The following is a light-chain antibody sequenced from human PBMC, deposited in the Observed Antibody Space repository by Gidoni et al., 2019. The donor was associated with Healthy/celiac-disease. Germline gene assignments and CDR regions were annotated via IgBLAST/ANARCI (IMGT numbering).Light chain of an antibody. CDR3: QQSYSTPT. V-gene: IGKV1-39*01. Sequence: DLQITPSPSSLSASVADRVTITCRASQSISSYLNWYQQKPGKAPKLLIDAASSLQSGVPSRFSGSGAGKDFTLTISRLQAEDVANYYCQQSYSTPTFGQGTKVEIK. CDR1: QSISSY. CDR2: AAS. J-gene: IGKJ1*01.